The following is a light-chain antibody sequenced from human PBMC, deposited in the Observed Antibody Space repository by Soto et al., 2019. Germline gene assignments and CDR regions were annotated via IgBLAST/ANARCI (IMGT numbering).Light chain of an antibody. V-gene: IGLV2-14*01. Sequence: SALTQPASVSGSPGQSITISCTGTSSDVGGYNYVSWYQQHPGKAPKLMIYDVSNRPSGVSNRFSGSKSGNTASLTISGLQAEDEADYYGSSYKSRSLWVFGGGTKLTVL. CDR3: SSYKSRSLWV. J-gene: IGLJ3*02. CDR1: SSDVGGYNY. CDR2: DVS.